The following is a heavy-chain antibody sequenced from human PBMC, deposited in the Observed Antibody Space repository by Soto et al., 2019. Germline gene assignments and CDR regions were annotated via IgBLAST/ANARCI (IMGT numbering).Heavy chain of an antibody. Sequence: GGSLRLSCAASGFTFSSYAMSWVRQAPGKGLEWVSAISGSGGSTYYADSVKGRFTISRDNSKNTLYLQMNSLRAEDTAVYYCAKARVQYYDFWSGYPVDYWGQRTLVTVSS. CDR1: GFTFSSYA. J-gene: IGHJ4*02. D-gene: IGHD3-3*01. CDR3: AKARVQYYDFWSGYPVDY. CDR2: ISGSGGST. V-gene: IGHV3-23*01.